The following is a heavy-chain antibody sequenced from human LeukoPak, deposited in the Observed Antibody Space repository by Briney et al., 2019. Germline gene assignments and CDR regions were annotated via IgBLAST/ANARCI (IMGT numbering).Heavy chain of an antibody. CDR1: GFTFSDYE. D-gene: IGHD3-10*01. V-gene: IGHV3-48*03. Sequence: GGSLRLSCVASGFTFSDYEMNWVRQAPGKGLEWVSYISSSGSTIYYADSVKGRFTISRDNPKNSLYLQMNSLRAEDTAVYYCARNYGSGRPGSYWGQGTLVTVSS. CDR2: ISSSGSTI. J-gene: IGHJ4*02. CDR3: ARNYGSGRPGSY.